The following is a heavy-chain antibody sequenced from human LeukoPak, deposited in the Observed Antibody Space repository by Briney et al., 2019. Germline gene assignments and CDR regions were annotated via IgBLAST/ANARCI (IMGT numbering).Heavy chain of an antibody. V-gene: IGHV4-34*01. J-gene: IGHJ3*02. Sequence: SETLSLTCAVYGGSFSVYYWTWIRQPPGKGLEWIGSIYYSGSTYYNPSLKSRVTISVDTSKNQFSLKLSSVTAADTAVYYCARRGRISRPLAGAFDIWGQGTMVTVSS. CDR2: IYYSGST. CDR3: ARRGRISRPLAGAFDI. CDR1: GGSFSVYY. D-gene: IGHD1-14*01.